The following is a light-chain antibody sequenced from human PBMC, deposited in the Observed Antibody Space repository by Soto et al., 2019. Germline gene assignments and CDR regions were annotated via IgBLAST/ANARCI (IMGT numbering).Light chain of an antibody. CDR3: QQRSNWLT. Sequence: EIVMTQSPATLSVSPGDRATLSCRASQSVSSYLAWYQQKPGQAPRLLIYDASNRATGIPARFSGSGSGTDFTLTISSLEPEDFAVYYCQQRSNWLTFGQGTRLEIK. J-gene: IGKJ5*01. CDR2: DAS. CDR1: QSVSSY. V-gene: IGKV3-11*01.